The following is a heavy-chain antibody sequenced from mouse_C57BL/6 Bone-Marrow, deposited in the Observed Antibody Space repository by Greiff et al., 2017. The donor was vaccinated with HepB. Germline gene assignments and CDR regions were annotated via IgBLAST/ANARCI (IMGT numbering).Heavy chain of an antibody. D-gene: IGHD1-1*01. CDR3: ASYYYGSSFAY. CDR2: IDPSDSYT. CDR1: GYTFTSYW. Sequence: VQLQQPGAELVRPGTSVKLSCKASGYTFTSYWMHWVKQRPGQGLEWIGVIDPSDSYTNYNQKFKGKAKLTVDTSSSTAYMQLSSLTSEDSAVYYCASYYYGSSFAYWGQGTLVTVSA. J-gene: IGHJ3*01. V-gene: IGHV1-59*01.